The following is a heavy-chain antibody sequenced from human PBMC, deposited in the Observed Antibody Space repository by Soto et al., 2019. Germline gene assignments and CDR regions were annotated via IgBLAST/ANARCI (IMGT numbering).Heavy chain of an antibody. CDR3: ARYGYCSGGSCYGGFDAFDI. J-gene: IGHJ3*02. Sequence: QLQLQESGPGLVKPSETLSLTCTVSGGSISSSSYYWGWIRQPPGKGLEWIGSIYYSGSTYYNPSLKSRVTISVGTSKNQFSLKLSSVTAADTAVYYCARYGYCSGGSCYGGFDAFDIWGQGTMVTVSS. D-gene: IGHD2-15*01. CDR1: GGSISSSSYY. V-gene: IGHV4-39*01. CDR2: IYYSGST.